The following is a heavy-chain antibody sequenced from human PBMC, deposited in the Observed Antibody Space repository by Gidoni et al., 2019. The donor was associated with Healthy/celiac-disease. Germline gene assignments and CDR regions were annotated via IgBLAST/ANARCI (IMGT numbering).Heavy chain of an antibody. J-gene: IGHJ5*02. CDR2: IDYSGST. Sequence: QLQLQESGPGLVKPSETLSLTCTVSGGSISSSSYYWGWIRQPPGKGLEWIGSIDYSGSTYYNPSLKSRVTISVDTSKNQFSLKLSSVTAADTAVYYCARRQYSSGKALGWFDPWGQGTLVTVSS. V-gene: IGHV4-39*01. D-gene: IGHD6-19*01. CDR1: GGSISSSSYY. CDR3: ARRQYSSGKALGWFDP.